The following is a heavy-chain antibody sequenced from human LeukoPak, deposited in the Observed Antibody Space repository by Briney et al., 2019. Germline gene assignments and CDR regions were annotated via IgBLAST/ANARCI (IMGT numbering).Heavy chain of an antibody. J-gene: IGHJ4*02. Sequence: SETLSLTCTVSGGSISSSSYYWGWIRQPPGKGLEWIGSIYYSGSTDYNPSLKSRVTISVDASKNQFSLKMSSVTAADTAVYYCARHFDNWGQGTLVTVSS. CDR2: IYYSGST. V-gene: IGHV4-39*01. CDR3: ARHFDN. CDR1: GGSISSSSYY.